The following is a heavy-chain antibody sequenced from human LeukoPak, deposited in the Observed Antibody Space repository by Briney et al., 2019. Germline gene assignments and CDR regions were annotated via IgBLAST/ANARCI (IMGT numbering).Heavy chain of an antibody. D-gene: IGHD3-22*01. J-gene: IGHJ4*02. CDR1: GGSINSVSYY. V-gene: IGHV4-39*01. Sequence: KPSETLSLTCTVSGGSINSVSYYWAWIRQPPGKGLEWIGNIYYSGYTHYNPSLKSRVTISVDTSKNQFSLKLSSVTAADTAVYYCARTYYYDSSGSYSGGNYFDYWGQGTLVTVSS. CDR3: ARTYYYDSSGSYSGGNYFDY. CDR2: IYYSGYT.